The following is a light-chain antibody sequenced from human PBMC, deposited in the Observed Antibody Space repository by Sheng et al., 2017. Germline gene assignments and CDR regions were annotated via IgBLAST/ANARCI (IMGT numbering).Light chain of an antibody. V-gene: IGKV3-20*01. Sequence: EIVLTQSPGTLSLSPGERATLSCRASQSVSSNYLAWYQQKPGQAPRLLIYRASGSVTGTPDRFSGSGSGTDFTLTIRRLEPEDSAVYYCQQYGSFPQTFGKGTRVDIK. CDR2: RAS. CDR1: QSVSSNY. J-gene: IGKJ1*01. CDR3: QQYGSFPQT.